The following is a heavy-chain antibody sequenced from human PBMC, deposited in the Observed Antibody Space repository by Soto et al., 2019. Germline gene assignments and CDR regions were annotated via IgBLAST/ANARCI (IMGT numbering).Heavy chain of an antibody. CDR3: ASWDHSSGWYTNHYYFDS. CDR2: IIPIFGTA. Sequence: ASVKVSCKASGGTFSSYAISWVRQAPGQGLEWMGGIIPIFGTANYAQKFQGRVTITADKSTSTAYMELSSLRSEDTAVYYCASWDHSSGWYTNHYYFDSWGQGTLVTVSS. V-gene: IGHV1-69*06. J-gene: IGHJ4*02. CDR1: GGTFSSYA. D-gene: IGHD6-19*01.